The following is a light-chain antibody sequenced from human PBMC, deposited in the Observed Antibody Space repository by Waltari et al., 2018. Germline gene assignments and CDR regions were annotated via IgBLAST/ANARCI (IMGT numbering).Light chain of an antibody. CDR3: SSYTSSSTLV. J-gene: IGLJ3*02. CDR1: SSDVGGYNY. V-gene: IGLV2-14*03. CDR2: DVS. Sequence: QSALTQPAPVSGSPGQSLTISCTGTSSDVGGYNYVPWYQQPPGKAPKLMIYDVSNRPSGVSIRFSGSKSGNTASLTISGLQAEDEADYYCSSYTSSSTLVFGGGTKLTVL.